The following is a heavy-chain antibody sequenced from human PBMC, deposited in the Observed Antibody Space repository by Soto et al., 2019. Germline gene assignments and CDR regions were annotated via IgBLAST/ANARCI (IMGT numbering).Heavy chain of an antibody. V-gene: IGHV3-33*01. D-gene: IGHD3-3*01. CDR2: IWYDGSNK. CDR1: GFTFSSYG. J-gene: IGHJ4*02. CDR3: ARVGGVYYFDY. Sequence: QVQLVESGGGVVQPGRSLRLSCAASGFTFSSYGIHWVRQAPGKGLEWVAVIWYDGSNKYYADSVKGRFTISRDNSKNTLYLQMNSLRAEDTAVYYCARVGGVYYFDYWGQGTLVTVSS.